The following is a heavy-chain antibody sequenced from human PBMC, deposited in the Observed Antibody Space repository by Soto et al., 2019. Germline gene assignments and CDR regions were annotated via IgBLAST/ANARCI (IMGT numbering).Heavy chain of an antibody. V-gene: IGHV1-18*01. D-gene: IGHD1-1*01. CDR2: ISTHNGNT. CDR1: GYAFTTYG. Sequence: QVHLVQSGAEVKKPGASVKVSCKGSGYAFTTYGITWVRQAPGQGLEWMGWISTHNGNTNYAQKLKGRVTVTRDTSTSTAYTELTRLRSVYSAVYYSARGRYGDYWGQGALVTVSP. J-gene: IGHJ4*02. CDR3: ARGRYGDY.